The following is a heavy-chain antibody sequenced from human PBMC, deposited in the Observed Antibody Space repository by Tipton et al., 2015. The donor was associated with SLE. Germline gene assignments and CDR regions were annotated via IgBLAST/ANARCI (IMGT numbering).Heavy chain of an antibody. CDR1: GFTFSNYW. CDR3: ARTLCSGGSCWIDAFDI. CDR2: IKLDGSEK. Sequence: SLRLSCAASGFTFSNYWMTWVRQAPGKGLEWVANIKLDGSEKYYVDSVKGRFTISRDSAKNSLNLQMHSLRAEDTALYYCARTLCSGGSCWIDAFDIWGLGTMVTVSS. V-gene: IGHV3-7*01. D-gene: IGHD2-15*01. J-gene: IGHJ3*02.